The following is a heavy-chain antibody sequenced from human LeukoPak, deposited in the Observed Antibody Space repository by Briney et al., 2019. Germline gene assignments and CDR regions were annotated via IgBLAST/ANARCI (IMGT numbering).Heavy chain of an antibody. Sequence: ASVKVSCKTSGNNYYIHWVRQAPGQGLEWMGGIIPIFDTADYAQKFQGRVTITADESTSTAYMELSSLRSEDTAVFYCARISLGAIWGYYYGMDVWGQGTTVTVSS. CDR3: ARISLGAIWGYYYGMDV. J-gene: IGHJ6*02. CDR2: IIPIFDTA. CDR1: GNNYY. D-gene: IGHD1-26*01. V-gene: IGHV1-69*13.